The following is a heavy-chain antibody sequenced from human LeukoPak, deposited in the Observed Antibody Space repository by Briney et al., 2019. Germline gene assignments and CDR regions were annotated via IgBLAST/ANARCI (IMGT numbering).Heavy chain of an antibody. CDR3: ARDGYIDDAFDI. CDR1: GFTFSSYW. D-gene: IGHD6-13*01. J-gene: IGHJ3*02. Sequence: PGGSLRLSCAASGFTFSSYWMHWVRQAPGKGLVWVSRINSDGCSTSYADSVKGRFTISRDNAKNTLYLQMNSLRAEDTAVYYCARDGYIDDAFDIWGQGTMVTVSS. V-gene: IGHV3-74*01. CDR2: INSDGCST.